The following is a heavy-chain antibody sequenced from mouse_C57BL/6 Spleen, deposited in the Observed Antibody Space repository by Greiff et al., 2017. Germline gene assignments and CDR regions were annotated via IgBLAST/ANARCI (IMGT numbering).Heavy chain of an antibody. CDR2: IDTSDSYT. CDR1: GSTFTSYW. J-gene: IGHJ1*03. Sequence: QVQLQQPGAELVMPGASVKLSCEASGSTFTSYWMPWVKQRPGQGLEWIGEIDTSDSYTNSNQKFKGKSTLPADKSSSTAYMQLSSPTSEDSAVYYCARWGLTTVVATEGGYFDVGGTGTTVTVSS. V-gene: IGHV1-69*01. CDR3: ARWGLTTVVATEGGYFDV. D-gene: IGHD1-1*01.